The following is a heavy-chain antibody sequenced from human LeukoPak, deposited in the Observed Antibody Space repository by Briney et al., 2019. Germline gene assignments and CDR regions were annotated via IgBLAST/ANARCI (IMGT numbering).Heavy chain of an antibody. CDR1: GFTFDDYT. D-gene: IGHD2-15*01. V-gene: IGHV3-43*01. Sequence: GGSLRLSCAASGFTFDDYTMHWVRQAPGKGLEWVSLISWDGGSTYYADSVKGRFTISRDNSKNSLYLQMNSLRTEDTALYYCAKDIDGYCSGGSCYRGAFDYWGQGTLVTVSS. CDR2: ISWDGGST. CDR3: AKDIDGYCSGGSCYRGAFDY. J-gene: IGHJ4*02.